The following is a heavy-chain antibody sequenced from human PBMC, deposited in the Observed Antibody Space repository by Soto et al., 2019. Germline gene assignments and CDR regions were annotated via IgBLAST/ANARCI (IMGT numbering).Heavy chain of an antibody. CDR3: ARGLSHYDFWSGYWRVGMDV. J-gene: IGHJ6*02. Sequence: SETLSLTCAVSGGSISSSNWWSWVRQPPGKGLEWIGEIYHSGSTNYNPSLKSRVTISVDKSKNQFSLKLSSVTAADTAVYYCARGLSHYDFWSGYWRVGMDVWGQGTTVTVSS. CDR1: GGSISSSNW. CDR2: IYHSGST. D-gene: IGHD3-3*01. V-gene: IGHV4-4*02.